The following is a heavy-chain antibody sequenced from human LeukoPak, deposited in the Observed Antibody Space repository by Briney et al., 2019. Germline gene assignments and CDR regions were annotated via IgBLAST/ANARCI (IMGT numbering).Heavy chain of an antibody. CDR3: ARPFSTSSSWMFDY. J-gene: IGHJ4*02. Sequence: PGGSLRLSCAASGLTFSSYWMSWVRQAPGKGLEWVANIKQDGSEKNCVDSVKGRFTISRDNAKNSLYLQVNSLRAEDTAVYYCARPFSTSSSWMFDYWGQGSLVTVSS. CDR2: IKQDGSEK. D-gene: IGHD6-13*01. CDR1: GLTFSSYW. V-gene: IGHV3-7*01.